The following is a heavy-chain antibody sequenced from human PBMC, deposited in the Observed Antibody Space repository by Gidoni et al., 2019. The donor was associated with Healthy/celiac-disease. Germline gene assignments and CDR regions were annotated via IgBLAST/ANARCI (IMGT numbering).Heavy chain of an antibody. CDR2: TYYRSKWYN. CDR3: AREDGGIRAFDY. CDR1: GNSVSSNSAA. V-gene: IGHV6-1*01. J-gene: IGHJ4*02. D-gene: IGHD4-17*01. Sequence: QVQLQQSGPGLVQPSKTISLTCAISGNSVSSNSAAWNWIRQSPSRGLEWLGRTYYRSKWYNDHAVSVKSRITINPATSKNQFSLQLNSVTPEDTAVYYCAREDGGIRAFDYWGQGTLVTVSS.